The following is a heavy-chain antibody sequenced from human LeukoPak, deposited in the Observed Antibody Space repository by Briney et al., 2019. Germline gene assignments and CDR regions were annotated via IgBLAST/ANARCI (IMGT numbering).Heavy chain of an antibody. CDR3: ARYSTVTTLIDY. V-gene: IGHV1-46*01. CDR1: GYTFTSYY. CDR2: INPSGGST. J-gene: IGHJ4*02. Sequence: ASVKVSCKASGYTFTSYYMHWVRQAPAQGLEWMGIINPSGGSTSYAQKFQGRVTMTRDTSTSTVYMELSSLRSEDTAVYYCARYSTVTTLIDYWGQGTLVTVSS. D-gene: IGHD4-17*01.